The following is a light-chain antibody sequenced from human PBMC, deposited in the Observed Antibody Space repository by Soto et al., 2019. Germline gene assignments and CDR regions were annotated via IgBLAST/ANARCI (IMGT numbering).Light chain of an antibody. Sequence: SALTQPASVSGSPGQSITISCTGTSSDVGGYNYVSWYQQHPGKAPKLMIYDVSNRASGVSNRFSGSKSGNTASLTISGLQAEDEADYYCSSYTSSSTPNWVFGGGTKVTVL. V-gene: IGLV2-14*01. CDR2: DVS. J-gene: IGLJ3*02. CDR3: SSYTSSSTPNWV. CDR1: SSDVGGYNY.